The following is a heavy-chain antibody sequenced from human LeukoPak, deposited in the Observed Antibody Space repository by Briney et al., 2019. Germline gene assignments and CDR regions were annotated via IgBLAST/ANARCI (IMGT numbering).Heavy chain of an antibody. V-gene: IGHV3-30*18. D-gene: IGHD3-10*01. CDR2: ISYDGRNK. CDR3: AKDKGYYGSGSPDGYFHY. CDR1: GFTFSTYG. Sequence: PGGSLRLSCAASGFTFSTYGMHWGRQAPGKGLEWVAVISYDGRNKYYADSVKGRFTISRDNSKNTLYLQMNSLRAEDTAVYYCAKDKGYYGSGSPDGYFHYWGQGILVSVSS. J-gene: IGHJ4*02.